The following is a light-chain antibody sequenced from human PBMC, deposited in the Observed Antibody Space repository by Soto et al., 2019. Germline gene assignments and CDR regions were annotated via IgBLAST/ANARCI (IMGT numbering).Light chain of an antibody. CDR3: QQYNNWPQT. Sequence: EIMMTQSPATLSVSPGERATLSCRASQSVSSNLAWHQQKPGQAPRLLIYGASTRATGIPARFSGSGSGTEFTLTISSLQSEDVAVYYCQQYNNWPQTFGQGTKVEIK. J-gene: IGKJ1*01. V-gene: IGKV3-15*01. CDR1: QSVSSN. CDR2: GAS.